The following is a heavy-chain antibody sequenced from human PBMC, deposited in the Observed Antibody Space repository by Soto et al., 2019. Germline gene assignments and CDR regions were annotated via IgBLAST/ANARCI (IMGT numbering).Heavy chain of an antibody. Sequence: PGGSLRLSCAASGFTFSSYAMRWVRQAPGKGLVWVSRINSDGSRTSYADSVTGRFTISRDNAKNTLYLQMNSLRVEDTALYYCARETYRGFYFDYWGQGTLVTVSS. D-gene: IGHD4-4*01. V-gene: IGHV3-74*01. CDR2: INSDGSRT. J-gene: IGHJ4*02. CDR1: GFTFSSYA. CDR3: ARETYRGFYFDY.